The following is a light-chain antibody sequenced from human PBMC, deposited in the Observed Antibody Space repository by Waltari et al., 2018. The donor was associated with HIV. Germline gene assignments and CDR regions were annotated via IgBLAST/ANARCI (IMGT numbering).Light chain of an antibody. Sequence: SYELTQPASVSASPGQTTSITCSGDALPKQYVYWYQQKPGQVPVLVIYKDNERPAGITERFSGASSGTTATLTISGVQAEDESDYYCQSADSSGTYRVFGGGTKVTVL. CDR3: QSADSSGTYRV. CDR2: KDN. CDR1: ALPKQY. J-gene: IGLJ3*02. V-gene: IGLV3-25*03.